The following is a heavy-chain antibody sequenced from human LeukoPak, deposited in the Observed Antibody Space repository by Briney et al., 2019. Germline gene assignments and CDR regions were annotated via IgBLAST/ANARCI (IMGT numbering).Heavy chain of an antibody. CDR3: ARHRKYDDSAYYDDY. D-gene: IGHD3-22*01. J-gene: IGHJ4*02. CDR1: GGSISGYY. V-gene: IGHV4-59*08. CDR2: IYYSGTT. Sequence: SETLCLTCTVSGGSISGYYWSWIRQYPGEGLEWIGYIYYSGTTHYNPSLKSRITMSVDTSKNQFSLKVSSVTAADTAVYYCARHRKYDDSAYYDDYWGQGTLVTVSS.